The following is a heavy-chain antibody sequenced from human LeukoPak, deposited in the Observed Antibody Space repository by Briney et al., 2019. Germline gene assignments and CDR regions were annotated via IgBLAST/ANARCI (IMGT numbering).Heavy chain of an antibody. CDR3: ARGRITQYYFDY. CDR1: GFTFSSYS. D-gene: IGHD3-10*01. Sequence: KPGGSLRLSCAASGFTFSSYSMNWVRQAPGKGLEWGSSISSSSSYIYYADSVKGRFTISRDNAKNSLYLQMNSLRAEDTAVYYCARGRITQYYFDYWGQGTLVTVSS. V-gene: IGHV3-21*01. CDR2: ISSSSSYI. J-gene: IGHJ4*02.